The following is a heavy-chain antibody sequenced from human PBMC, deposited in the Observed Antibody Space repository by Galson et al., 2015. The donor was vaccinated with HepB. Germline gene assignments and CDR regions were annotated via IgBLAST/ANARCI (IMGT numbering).Heavy chain of an antibody. CDR3: ARGYSSSWDYYYMDV. V-gene: IGHV3-53*01. CDR2: IYSGGST. J-gene: IGHJ6*03. Sequence: SLRLSCAASGFTVSSNYMSWVRQAPGKGLEWVSVIYSGGSTYYADSVKGRFTISRDNSKNTLYLQMNSLRAEDTAVYYCARGYSSSWDYYYMDVWGKGTTVTVSS. D-gene: IGHD6-13*01. CDR1: GFTVSSNY.